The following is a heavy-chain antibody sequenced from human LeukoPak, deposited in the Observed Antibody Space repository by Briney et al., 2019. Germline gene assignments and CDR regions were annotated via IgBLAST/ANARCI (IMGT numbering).Heavy chain of an antibody. V-gene: IGHV3-21*01. D-gene: IGHD6-13*01. CDR1: GFTFSNYS. CDR2: IGTTGSYI. Sequence: GSLRLSCAASGFTFSNYSMNWVRQAPGKGLEWVSSIGTTGSYIFYADSVKGRFTISRDNAKNTLYLQMNSLRAEDTAVYYCAREALRGLAAAGYYFDYWGQGTLVTDSS. J-gene: IGHJ4*02. CDR3: AREALRGLAAAGYYFDY.